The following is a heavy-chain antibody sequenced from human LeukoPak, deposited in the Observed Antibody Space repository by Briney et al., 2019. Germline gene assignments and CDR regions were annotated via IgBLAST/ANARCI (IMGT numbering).Heavy chain of an antibody. D-gene: IGHD7-27*01. CDR1: GLTFRSYW. J-gene: IGHJ4*02. CDR3: MCWGTDNH. Sequence: PGGSLRLSCTLSGLTFRSYWMNWVRQAPGKGLEWVANINPGGNEIRSVDSVKGRSIISRDNAKNSLDLQMSSLRVEDTAVYYCMCWGTDNHWGQGILVTVSS. CDR2: INPGGNEI. V-gene: IGHV3-7*01.